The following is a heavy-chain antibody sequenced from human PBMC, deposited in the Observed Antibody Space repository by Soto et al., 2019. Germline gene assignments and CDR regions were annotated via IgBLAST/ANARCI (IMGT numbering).Heavy chain of an antibody. CDR1: GFTFSSYG. V-gene: IGHV3-33*01. J-gene: IGHJ4*02. CDR2: IWYDGSNK. D-gene: IGHD4-17*01. Sequence: PGGSLRLSCAASGFTFSSYGMHWVRQAPGKGLEWVAVIWYDGSNKYYADSVKGRFTISRDNSKNTLYLQMNSLRAEDTAVYYCARGHGDYDFDYWGQGTLVTVSS. CDR3: ARGHGDYDFDY.